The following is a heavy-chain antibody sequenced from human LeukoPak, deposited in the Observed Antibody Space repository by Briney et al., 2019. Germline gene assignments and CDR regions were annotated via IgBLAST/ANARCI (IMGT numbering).Heavy chain of an antibody. CDR2: MNPNSGNT. J-gene: IGHJ3*02. CDR3: ARSPTGAFDI. D-gene: IGHD7-27*01. Sequence: GALVKVSCKASGYTFTSYDINWVRQATGQGLEWMGWMNPNSGNTGYAQKFQGRVTMTWDTSISTAYMDLSSLRSEDTAVYYCARSPTGAFDIWGQGTMVTVSS. CDR1: GYTFTSYD. V-gene: IGHV1-8*01.